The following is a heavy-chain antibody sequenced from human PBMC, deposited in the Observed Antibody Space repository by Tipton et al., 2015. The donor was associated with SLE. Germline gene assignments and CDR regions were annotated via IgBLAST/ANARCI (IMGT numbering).Heavy chain of an antibody. CDR1: GDSISNNY. CDR3: ARGYSSSWYLGEYYFDY. J-gene: IGHJ4*02. Sequence: TLSLTCTVSGDSISNNYWRWIRQPPGKGLEWIGNIFHTGTPNYSASLKSRVTMLLDTSKNEFSLKLTSVTAADSAVYYCARGYSSSWYLGEYYFDYWGQGTLVTVSS. V-gene: IGHV4-59*01. CDR2: IFHTGTP. D-gene: IGHD6-13*01.